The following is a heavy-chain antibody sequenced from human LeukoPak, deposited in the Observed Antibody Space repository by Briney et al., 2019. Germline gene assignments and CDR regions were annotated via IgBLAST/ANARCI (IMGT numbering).Heavy chain of an antibody. D-gene: IGHD6-13*01. Sequence: GGSLRLSCAASGFTFSSYAMSWVRQAPGKGLEWVSAISGSGGSTYYADSVKGRFTISRDNSKNTLYLQMNSLRAEDTAVYYCASDGAADNWFDPWGQGTLVTVSS. V-gene: IGHV3-23*01. CDR2: ISGSGGST. J-gene: IGHJ5*02. CDR1: GFTFSSYA. CDR3: ASDGAADNWFDP.